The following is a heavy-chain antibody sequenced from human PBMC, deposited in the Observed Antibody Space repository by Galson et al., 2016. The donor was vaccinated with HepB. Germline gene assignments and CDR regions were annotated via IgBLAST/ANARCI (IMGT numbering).Heavy chain of an antibody. CDR3: ARDVSPSYNSTWYDGMDM. CDR1: GFTFSTYW. CDR2: IRQDGSEK. J-gene: IGHJ3*02. Sequence: SLRLSCAASGFTFSTYWMTWVRQAPGNGLEWVANIRQDGSEKYYVDSVKGRFTISRDNAKNSLYLQMNSLRAEDTAVYYCARDVSPSYNSTWYDGMDMWGQGTMVTVSS. D-gene: IGHD6-13*01. V-gene: IGHV3-7*04.